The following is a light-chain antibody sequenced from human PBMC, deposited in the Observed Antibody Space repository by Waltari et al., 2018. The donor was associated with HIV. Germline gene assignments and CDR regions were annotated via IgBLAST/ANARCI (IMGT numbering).Light chain of an antibody. CDR3: NSRDSSGNPL. V-gene: IGLV3-19*01. CDR2: GNN. J-gene: IGLJ3*02. Sequence: SSELTQDPAVSVALGQTVRISCQGDSLRTYFPRWYQQKPGQAPILVVYGNNKRPSGIPDRFSGSRSGNTASLTITGAQAEDEAAYYCNSRDSSGNPLFGGGAKLTVL. CDR1: SLRTYF.